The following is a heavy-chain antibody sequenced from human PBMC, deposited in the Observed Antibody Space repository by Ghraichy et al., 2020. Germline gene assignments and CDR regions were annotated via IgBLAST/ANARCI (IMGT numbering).Heavy chain of an antibody. V-gene: IGHV3-64D*06. CDR2: ISSSGGST. CDR1: GFTFSSYA. CDR3: VKDPSYQLLRRTEYFHR. Sequence: GGSLRLSCSASGFTFSSYAMHWVRQAPGKGLEYVSTISSSGGSTFYADSVKGRFTISRDNSKNTLYLQMSSLRAEDTAVYYCVKDPSYQLLRRTEYFHRWGQGTLVTVSS. D-gene: IGHD2-2*01. J-gene: IGHJ1*01.